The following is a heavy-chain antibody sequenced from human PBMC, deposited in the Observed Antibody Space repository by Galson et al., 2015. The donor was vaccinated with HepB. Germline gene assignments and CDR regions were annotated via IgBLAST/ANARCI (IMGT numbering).Heavy chain of an antibody. CDR1: GFTFSSYW. Sequence: SLRLSCAASGFTFSSYWMSWVRQAPGKGLEWVANIKQDGSEKYYVDSVKGRFTISRDNAKNSLYLQMNSLRAEDTAVYYCARGISGAGDAGNYYDSSGYDAFDIWGQGTMVTVSS. CDR2: IKQDGSEK. CDR3: ARGISGAGDAGNYYDSSGYDAFDI. D-gene: IGHD3-22*01. V-gene: IGHV3-7*04. J-gene: IGHJ3*02.